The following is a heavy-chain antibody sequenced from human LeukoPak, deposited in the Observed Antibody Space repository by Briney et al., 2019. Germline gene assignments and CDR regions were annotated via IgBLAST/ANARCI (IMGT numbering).Heavy chain of an antibody. CDR2: IYHSGST. J-gene: IGHJ4*02. D-gene: IGHD4-17*01. CDR3: AREGLSDYGDYGSNFDY. CDR1: GYSISSGYY. V-gene: IGHV4-38-2*02. Sequence: PSETLSLTCTVSGYSISSGYYWGWIRQPPGKGLEWIGSIYHSGSTYYNPSLKSRVTISVDTSKNQFSLKLSSVTAADTAVYYCAREGLSDYGDYGSNFDYWGQGTLVTVSS.